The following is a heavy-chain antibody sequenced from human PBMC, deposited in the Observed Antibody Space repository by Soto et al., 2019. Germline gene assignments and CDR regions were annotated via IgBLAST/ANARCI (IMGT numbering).Heavy chain of an antibody. CDR3: ARRREAIAAHVDY. V-gene: IGHV1-69*05. CDR1: GCSSGKSA. J-gene: IGHJ4*02. Sequence: VCCKASGCSSGKSAINCVRQTPGQGLEWLGGFIPVYRTLNYAQKLQGRVTMTTDTSTSTAYMELRSLRSDDTAVYYCARRREAIAAHVDYWGQGTLVT. CDR2: FIPVYRTL. D-gene: IGHD6-6*01.